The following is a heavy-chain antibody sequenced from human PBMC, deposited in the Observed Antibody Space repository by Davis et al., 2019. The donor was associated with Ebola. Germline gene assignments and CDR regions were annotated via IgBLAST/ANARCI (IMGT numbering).Heavy chain of an antibody. J-gene: IGHJ6*02. CDR2: ISYDGSNT. D-gene: IGHD2-2*01. V-gene: IGHV3-30*04. CDR3: TTGKVDAFIYDYYYGMDV. Sequence: SLNIPCAAPGFTFSSYAMHWDRQAPGKGLEWVEIISYDGSNTYYADSVKGRFTISRDNSKSTLYLQMNSLKTEDTAVCYCTTGKVDAFIYDYYYGMDVWGQWTTVTVSS. CDR1: GFTFSSYA.